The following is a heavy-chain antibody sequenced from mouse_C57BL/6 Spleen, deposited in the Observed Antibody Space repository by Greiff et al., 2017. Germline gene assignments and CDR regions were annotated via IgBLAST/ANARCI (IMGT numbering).Heavy chain of an antibody. CDR3: ARRTYYSNSYAMDY. V-gene: IGHV1-80*01. D-gene: IGHD2-5*01. CDR2: IYPGDGDT. Sequence: QVQLQQSGAELVKPGASVKISCKASGYAFSSYWMNWVKQRPGKGLEWIGQIYPGDGDTNYNGKFKGKATLTADKSSSTAYMQLSSLTSEDSAVYFCARRTYYSNSYAMDYWGQGTSVTVSS. J-gene: IGHJ4*01. CDR1: GYAFSSYW.